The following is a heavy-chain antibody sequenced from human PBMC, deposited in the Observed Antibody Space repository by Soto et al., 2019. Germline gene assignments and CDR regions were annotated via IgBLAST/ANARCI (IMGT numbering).Heavy chain of an antibody. J-gene: IGHJ5*02. CDR1: GYNFTSYG. V-gene: IGHV1-3*01. Sequence: QVQLVQSGTEVKKHGASVKVSCKSSGYNFTSYGIHWVRQAPGQRLEWMGWINDANDDTKYSPKFQVRVTITSDTSASTAYMELGSLRSEDTAVYYGLRRHVSATGIDWFDPCGKGTLVPVSS. CDR3: LRRHVSATGIDWFDP. D-gene: IGHD6-13*01. CDR2: INDANDDT.